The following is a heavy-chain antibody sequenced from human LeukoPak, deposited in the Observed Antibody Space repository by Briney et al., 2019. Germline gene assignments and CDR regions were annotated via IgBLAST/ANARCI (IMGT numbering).Heavy chain of an antibody. CDR2: IYYSGST. J-gene: IGHJ4*02. CDR3: ARVDLRAAYFDY. V-gene: IGHV4-59*11. CDR1: GGSISSHY. Sequence: PSETLSLTCTVSGGSISSHYWSWIRQPPGKGLEWIGYIYYSGSTNYNPSLKSRVTISVDTSKNQFSLKLSSVTAADTAVYYCARVDLRAAYFDYWGQGTLVTVYS. D-gene: IGHD2-15*01.